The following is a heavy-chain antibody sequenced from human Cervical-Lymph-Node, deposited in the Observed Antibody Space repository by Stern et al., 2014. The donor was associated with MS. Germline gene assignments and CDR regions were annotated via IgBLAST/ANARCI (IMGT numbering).Heavy chain of an antibody. J-gene: IGHJ6*02. V-gene: IGHV1-69*06. Sequence: DQLVESGAEVKKPGSSVKVSCKSSGGTFSSYAISWVRQAPGQGLEWMGGIIPIFGTANYAQKFQGRVTITADKSTSTAYMELSSLRSEDTAVYYCARGELHSSGWYYYYYGMDVWGQGTTVTVSS. CDR2: IIPIFGTA. CDR3: ARGELHSSGWYYYYYGMDV. D-gene: IGHD6-19*01. CDR1: GGTFSSYA.